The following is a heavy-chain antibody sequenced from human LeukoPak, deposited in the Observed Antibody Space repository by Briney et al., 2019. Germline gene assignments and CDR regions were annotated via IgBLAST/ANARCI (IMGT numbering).Heavy chain of an antibody. Sequence: SETLSLTCTVSSGSISTSNYYWGWVRQPPGKALEWIGNIFYSGSTYYSPSLKSRVTISVDTSKNQFSLKLSSVTAADTAVYYCARGTRGDYVYHRGNFRRMVYYYYMDVWGKGTTVTVSS. CDR2: IFYSGST. CDR3: ARGTRGDYVYHRGNFRRMVYYYYMDV. D-gene: IGHD4-17*01. CDR1: SGSISTSNYY. J-gene: IGHJ6*03. V-gene: IGHV4-39*07.